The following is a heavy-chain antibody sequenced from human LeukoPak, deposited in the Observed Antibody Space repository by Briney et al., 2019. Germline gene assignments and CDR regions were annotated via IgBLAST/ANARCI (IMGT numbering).Heavy chain of an antibody. D-gene: IGHD6-19*01. CDR1: DGSITSHY. J-gene: IGHJ3*02. CDR2: FAYSGTT. V-gene: IGHV4-59*08. CDR3: ARPHSSGWHGVYDI. Sequence: SETLSLTCTVSDGSITSHYWSWIRQPPGKGLEWIGHFAYSGTTSYNASLKSRVTISVDTSKNQFSLRLTSVTAADTAVYYCARPHSSGWHGVYDIWGQGTTVTVSS.